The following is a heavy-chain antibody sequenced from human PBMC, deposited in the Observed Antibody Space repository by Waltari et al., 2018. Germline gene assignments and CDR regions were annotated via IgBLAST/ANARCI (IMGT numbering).Heavy chain of an antibody. Sequence: QVQLVQSGAEVKKPGSSVKVSCKAAGGTFSSYAISCVRQAPGQGLEWMGRIIPICGTANYAQKFQGRVTITADKAKSTAYMELSSLRSEDTAVYYCARARDILTGYYKRGYFDDWGQGTLVTVSS. J-gene: IGHJ4*02. CDR3: ARARDILTGYYKRGYFDD. CDR1: GGTFSSYA. V-gene: IGHV1-69*08. CDR2: IIPICGTA. D-gene: IGHD3-9*01.